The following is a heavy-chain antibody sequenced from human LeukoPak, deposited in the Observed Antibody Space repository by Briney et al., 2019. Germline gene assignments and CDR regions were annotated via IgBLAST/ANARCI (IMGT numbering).Heavy chain of an antibody. CDR2: IYSSGST. J-gene: IGHJ4*02. CDR1: GGSISSYY. CDR3: AKDATPGNSVYDHFDY. Sequence: SETLSLTCTVSGGSISSYYWSWIRQPPGKGLEWIGYIYSSGSTNYNPSLKSRVTISGDTSKNQFSLRLSSVTAADAAIYYCAKDATPGNSVYDHFDYWGQGTLVTVSS. D-gene: IGHD5/OR15-5a*01. V-gene: IGHV4-59*01.